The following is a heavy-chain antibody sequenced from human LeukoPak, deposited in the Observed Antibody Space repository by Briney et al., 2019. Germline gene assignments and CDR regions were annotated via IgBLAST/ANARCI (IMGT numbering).Heavy chain of an antibody. V-gene: IGHV3-43D*03. D-gene: IGHD5-18*01. CDR2: ITWDGGDT. Sequence: GGSLRLSCAASGFTFDDYAMHWVRQAPGKGLQWVSLITWDGGDTFYADSVKGRFTISRDNSKNSLYLQMSSLRADDTALYYCSRASGAGYSYPPHYWGQGTLVTVSS. CDR1: GFTFDDYA. J-gene: IGHJ4*02. CDR3: SRASGAGYSYPPHY.